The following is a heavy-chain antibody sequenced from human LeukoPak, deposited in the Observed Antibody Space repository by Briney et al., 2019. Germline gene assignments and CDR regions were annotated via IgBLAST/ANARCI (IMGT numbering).Heavy chain of an antibody. J-gene: IGHJ4*02. D-gene: IGHD3-16*01. CDR2: INTDGSST. V-gene: IGHV3-74*01. Sequence: PGGSLRLSCAASGFTFSSYWMHWVRQAPGKGLVWVSRINTDGSSTSYADSVKGRFTISRDNAKNSLYLQMNSLRAEDTAVYYCARDLAMAVWSYDNWGQGTLVTVSP. CDR3: ARDLAMAVWSYDN. CDR1: GFTFSSYW.